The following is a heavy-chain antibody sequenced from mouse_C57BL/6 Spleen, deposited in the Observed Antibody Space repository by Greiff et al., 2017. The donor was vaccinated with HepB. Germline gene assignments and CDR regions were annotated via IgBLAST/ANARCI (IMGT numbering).Heavy chain of an antibody. CDR1: GFTFSDYY. Sequence: EVKVEESGGGLVQPGGSLKLSCAASGFTFSDYYMYWVRQTPEKRLEWVAYISNGGGSTYYPDTVKGRFTISRDNAKNTLYLQMSRLKSEDTAMYYCARPYSNLYAMDYWGQGTSVTVSS. V-gene: IGHV5-12*01. CDR2: ISNGGGST. CDR3: ARPYSNLYAMDY. J-gene: IGHJ4*01. D-gene: IGHD2-5*01.